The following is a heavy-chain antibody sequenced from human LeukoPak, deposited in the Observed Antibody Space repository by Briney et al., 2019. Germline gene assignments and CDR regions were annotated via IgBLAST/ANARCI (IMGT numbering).Heavy chain of an antibody. V-gene: IGHV3-21*04. J-gene: IGHJ4*02. Sequence: GGSLRLSCAASGFSLNIYDMVWVRQAPGKGLEWIASTGLSSSYIGYADSVKGRFTISRDNGENSVYLQMNSLRAEDTAQYYCAEGTGQYYGDQLDSWGQGALVTVSS. CDR1: GFSLNIYD. CDR3: AEGTGQYYGDQLDS. D-gene: IGHD4-17*01. CDR2: TGLSSSYI.